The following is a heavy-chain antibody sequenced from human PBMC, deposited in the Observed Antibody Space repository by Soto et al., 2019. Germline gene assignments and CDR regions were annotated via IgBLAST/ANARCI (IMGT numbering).Heavy chain of an antibody. V-gene: IGHV3-53*01. CDR1: GFTVSSNY. CDR2: IYSGGST. J-gene: IGHJ6*02. D-gene: IGHD3-10*01. CDR3: AREALLWFGEPRQGHSSRYGMDV. Sequence: HPGGSLRLSCAASGFTVSSNYMSWVRQAPGKGLEWVSVIYSGGSTYYADSVKGRFTISRDNSKNTLYLQMNSLRAEDTAVYYCAREALLWFGEPRQGHSSRYGMDVWGQGTTVTVSS.